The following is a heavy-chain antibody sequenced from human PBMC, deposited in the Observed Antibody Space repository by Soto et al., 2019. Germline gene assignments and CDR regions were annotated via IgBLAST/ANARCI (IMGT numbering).Heavy chain of an antibody. Sequence: GGSLRLSCAASGFSFSSYSMNWVRQAPGKGLEWVSCIGSSSSYIYYADSVKGRFTISRDNAKNSLFLQMNSLRAEDTAVYFCARDGTSFIDYWGQGTLVTVSS. CDR3: ARDGTSFIDY. CDR1: GFSFSSYS. J-gene: IGHJ4*02. D-gene: IGHD1-26*01. V-gene: IGHV3-21*01. CDR2: IGSSSSYI.